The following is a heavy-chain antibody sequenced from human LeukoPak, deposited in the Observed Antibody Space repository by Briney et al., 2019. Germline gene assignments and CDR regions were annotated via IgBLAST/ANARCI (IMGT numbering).Heavy chain of an antibody. J-gene: IGHJ4*02. CDR2: IYSGGST. V-gene: IGHV3-53*01. D-gene: IGHD1-26*01. Sequence: PGGSLRLSCAASGFTVTSSYMSWVRQAPGKGLEWFSIIYSGGSTYYADSVKGRFTISKDNSKNTLYLQMNSLRAEDTAVYYCARGKWELLAWGQGTLVTVSS. CDR3: ARGKWELLA. CDR1: GFTVTSSY.